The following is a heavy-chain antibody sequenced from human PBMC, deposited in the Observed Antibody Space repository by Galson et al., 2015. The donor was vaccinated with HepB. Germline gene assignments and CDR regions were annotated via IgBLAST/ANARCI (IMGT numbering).Heavy chain of an antibody. Sequence: QSGAEVKKPGESLKISCKASGYTFSTSWIAWVRQMPGKGLEWMGVIYPSDSDTRYSPSFQGQVTISADKSINTAYLQWSSLKASDTAMYYCARRPGTWFDPWGQGTLVTVSS. D-gene: IGHD1-1*01. CDR2: IYPSDSDT. V-gene: IGHV5-51*01. CDR1: GYTFSTSW. J-gene: IGHJ5*02. CDR3: ARRPGTWFDP.